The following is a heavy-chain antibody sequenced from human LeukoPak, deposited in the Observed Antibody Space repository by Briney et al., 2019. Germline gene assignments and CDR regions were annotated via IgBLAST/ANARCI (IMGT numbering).Heavy chain of an antibody. V-gene: IGHV3-30*02. CDR2: IRYDGSNK. CDR1: GLTFSSYG. Sequence: GGSLRLSCAASGLTFSSYGMHWVRQAPGKGLEWVAFIRYDGSNKYYADSVKGRFTISRDNSKNTLYLQMNSLRAEDTAVYYCAKGHPRSVGAPPDWGQGTLVTVSS. D-gene: IGHD1-26*01. J-gene: IGHJ4*02. CDR3: AKGHPRSVGAPPD.